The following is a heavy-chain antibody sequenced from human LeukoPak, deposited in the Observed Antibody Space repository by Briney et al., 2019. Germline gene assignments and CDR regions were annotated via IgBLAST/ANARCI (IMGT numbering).Heavy chain of an antibody. CDR2: IKQDGSGK. CDR3: ARSPLYYYGSGSYGSLALDY. V-gene: IGHV3-7*01. Sequence: PGGSLRLSCVASGFTSSSYWMSWVRQAPGKGLEWVANIKQDGSGKYYVDSVKGRFTISRDNAKKTLYLQMNSLRAEDTAVYYCARSPLYYYGSGSYGSLALDYWGQGTLVTVSS. J-gene: IGHJ4*02. D-gene: IGHD3-10*01. CDR1: GFTSSSYW.